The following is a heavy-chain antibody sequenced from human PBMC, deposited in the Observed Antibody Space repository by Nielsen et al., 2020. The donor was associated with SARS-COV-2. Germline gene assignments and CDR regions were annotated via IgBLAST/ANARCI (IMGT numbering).Heavy chain of an antibody. Sequence: ASVKVSCKASGYTFTSYDINWVRQATGQGLEWMGWMNPNSGNTGYAQKSQGRVTMTRNTSISTAYMELSSLRSEDTAVYYCARRGDYDILTGYHFDYWGQGTLVTVSS. CDR3: ARRGDYDILTGYHFDY. CDR2: MNPNSGNT. J-gene: IGHJ4*02. CDR1: GYTFTSYD. D-gene: IGHD3-9*01. V-gene: IGHV1-8*01.